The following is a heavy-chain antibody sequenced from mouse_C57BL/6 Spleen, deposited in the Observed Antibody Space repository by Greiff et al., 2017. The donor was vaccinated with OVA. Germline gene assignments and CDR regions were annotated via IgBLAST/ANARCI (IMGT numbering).Heavy chain of an antibody. CDR3: TTSVTTVVATDYWYFDV. CDR1: GFNIKDYY. CDR2: IDPEDGDT. J-gene: IGHJ1*03. V-gene: IGHV14-1*01. Sequence: VQLKESGAELVRPGASVKLSCTASGFNIKDYYMHWVKQRPEQGLEWIGRIDPEDGDTEYAPKFQGKATMTADTSSNTAYLQLSSLTSEDTAVYYCTTSVTTVVATDYWYFDVWGTGTTVTVSS. D-gene: IGHD1-1*01.